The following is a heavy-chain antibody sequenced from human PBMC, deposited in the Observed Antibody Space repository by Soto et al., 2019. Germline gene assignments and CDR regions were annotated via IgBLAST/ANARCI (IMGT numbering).Heavy chain of an antibody. CDR1: GFTFDDYA. J-gene: IGHJ4*02. CDR3: AKGRGTNYYDSSGYYDY. Sequence: PVGSLRLSCAASGFTFDDYAVHWVRQAPGKGLEWVSGISWNSGSIGYADSVKGRFTISRDNAKNSLYLQMNSLRAEDTALYYCAKGRGTNYYDSSGYYDYWGQRTLVTVSS. CDR2: ISWNSGSI. V-gene: IGHV3-9*01. D-gene: IGHD3-22*01.